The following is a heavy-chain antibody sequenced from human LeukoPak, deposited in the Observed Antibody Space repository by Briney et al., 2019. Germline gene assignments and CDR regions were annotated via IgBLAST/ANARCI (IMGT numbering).Heavy chain of an antibody. V-gene: IGHV3-30*18. Sequence: GGSLRLSCAASGFTFSSYGMHWVRQAPGKGLEWVAVISYDGSNKYYADSVKGRFTISRDNSKNTLYLQMNSLRAEDTAVHYCAKDAGGSYYLYYFDYWGQGTLVTVSS. CDR2: ISYDGSNK. J-gene: IGHJ4*02. D-gene: IGHD1-26*01. CDR1: GFTFSSYG. CDR3: AKDAGGSYYLYYFDY.